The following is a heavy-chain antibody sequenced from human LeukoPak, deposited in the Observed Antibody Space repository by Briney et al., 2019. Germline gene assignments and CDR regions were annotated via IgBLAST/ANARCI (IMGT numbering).Heavy chain of an antibody. D-gene: IGHD3-22*01. CDR1: GFTFGTYA. J-gene: IGHJ5*02. CDR2: IIASGGNT. Sequence: GGSLRLSCAASGFTFGTYAMGWVRQAPGKGLECVSLIIASGGNTYHADSVKGRFTISRDNSKNTLYLQMNSLRVEDTAVYYCAKGVMSSGYYEYNWLDPWGQGTLVTVSS. V-gene: IGHV3-23*01. CDR3: AKGVMSSGYYEYNWLDP.